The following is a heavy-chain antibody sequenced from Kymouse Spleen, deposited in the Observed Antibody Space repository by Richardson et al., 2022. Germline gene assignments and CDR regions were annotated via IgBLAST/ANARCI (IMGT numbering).Heavy chain of an antibody. CDR2: IYYSGST. V-gene: IGHV4-61*01. CDR1: GGSVSSGSYY. J-gene: IGHJ4*02. D-gene: IGHD6-19*01. CDR3: AREGIAVADYFDY. Sequence: QVQLQESGPGLVKPSETLSLTCTVSGGSVSSGSYYWSWIRQPPGKGLEWIGYIYYSGSTNYNPSLKSRVTISVDTSKNQFSLKLSSVTAADTAVYYCAREGIAVADYFDYWGQGTLVTVSS.